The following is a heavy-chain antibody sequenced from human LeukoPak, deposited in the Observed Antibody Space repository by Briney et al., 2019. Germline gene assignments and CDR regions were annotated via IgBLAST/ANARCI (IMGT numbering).Heavy chain of an antibody. D-gene: IGHD3-10*01. CDR1: GFTFRNYW. CDR3: ARVEYYGLGSYAFDI. Sequence: PGGSLRLSCAASGFTFRNYWMSWVRQAPGKGLEWVANINQDGSEKYYVDSVKGRFTISRDNAKNSLYLQMNSLRAEDTAVYYCARVEYYGLGSYAFDIWGQGTMVTVSS. J-gene: IGHJ3*02. CDR2: INQDGSEK. V-gene: IGHV3-7*01.